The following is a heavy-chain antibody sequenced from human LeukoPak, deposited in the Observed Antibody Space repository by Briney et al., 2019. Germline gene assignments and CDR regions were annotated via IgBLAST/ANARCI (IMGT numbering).Heavy chain of an antibody. J-gene: IGHJ4*02. CDR3: ARVGDDYGDYCFDY. Sequence: ASVKVSCKASGYTFTGYYMHWVRQAAGQGLEWMGWINPNSGGTNYAQKFQGRVTMTRDTSISTAYMELSSLRSEDTAVYYCARVGDDYGDYCFDYWGQGTLVTVSS. CDR1: GYTFTGYY. CDR2: INPNSGGT. V-gene: IGHV1-2*02. D-gene: IGHD4-17*01.